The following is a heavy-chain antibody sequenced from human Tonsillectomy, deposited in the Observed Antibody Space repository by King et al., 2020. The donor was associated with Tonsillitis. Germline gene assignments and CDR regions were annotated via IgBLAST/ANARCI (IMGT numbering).Heavy chain of an antibody. D-gene: IGHD6-13*01. J-gene: IGHJ4*02. CDR1: GYTFTSYD. CDR2: INVGNGDT. Sequence: GQLVQSGAEVKEPGASVKVSCKASGYTFTSYDMHWVRQAPGQRPEWMGWINVGNGDTKYSQKFQGRVTITRDTSANTAYMYLSSLTSEDTAVYYCATGRIVAPSLNYFDYWGQGTLVTVSS. CDR3: ATGRIVAPSLNYFDY. V-gene: IGHV1-3*01.